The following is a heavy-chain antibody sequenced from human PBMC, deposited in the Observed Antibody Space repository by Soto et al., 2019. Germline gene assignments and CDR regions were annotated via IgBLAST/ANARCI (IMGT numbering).Heavy chain of an antibody. V-gene: IGHV4-4*02. D-gene: IGHD6-19*01. Sequence: QVQLQESGPGLVRPSGTLSLTCAVSGDSINSNYCWTWVRQPPGKGLEWIAEIYDSGGTSYNPSLTSSVTISMDTAKNQFSLTLTSVTAADTAMHYCARDAGWGLGYWGQGTLVTVSS. CDR3: ARDAGWGLGY. CDR1: GDSINSNYC. J-gene: IGHJ4*02. CDR2: IYDSGGT.